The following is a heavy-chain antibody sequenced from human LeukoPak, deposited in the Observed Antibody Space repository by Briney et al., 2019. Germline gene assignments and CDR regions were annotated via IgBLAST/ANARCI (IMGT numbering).Heavy chain of an antibody. CDR3: ARALGYCSTNSCYYFDN. J-gene: IGHJ4*02. CDR2: ISSRSSTI. D-gene: IGHD2-2*01. V-gene: IGHV3-48*01. CDR1: GFTFSSYS. Sequence: PGGSLRLSCAASGFTFSSYSMNWVRRAPGKGLEWVSYISSRSSTIYYADSVKGRFTISRDNAKNSLYLQMNSLRAEDTAVYYCARALGYCSTNSCYYFDNWGQGTLVTVSS.